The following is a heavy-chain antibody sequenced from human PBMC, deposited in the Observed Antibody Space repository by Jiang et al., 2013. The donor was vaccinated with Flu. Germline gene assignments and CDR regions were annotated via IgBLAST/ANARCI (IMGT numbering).Heavy chain of an antibody. CDR3: ARTTDAFDI. D-gene: IGHD1-14*01. Sequence: GAEVKKPGASVKVSCKASGYTFTSYGISWVRQAPGQGLEWMGRINPNSGGTNYAQKFQGRVTMTRDTSISTAYMELSRLRSDDTAVYYCARTTDAFDIWGQGTMVTVSS. V-gene: IGHV1-2*06. CDR1: GYTFTSYG. CDR2: INPNSGGT. J-gene: IGHJ3*02.